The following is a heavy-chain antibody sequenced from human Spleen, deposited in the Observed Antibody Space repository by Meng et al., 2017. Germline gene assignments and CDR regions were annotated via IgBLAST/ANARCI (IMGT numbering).Heavy chain of an antibody. CDR1: GFIFSNYA. Sequence: GGSLRLSCTASGFIFSNYAMSWVRQAPGKGLEWVSIISNNGGNTYYIDSVKGRFTISRDNSKNTLYLQMNGLRAEDTAVYYCGKEGRNINYWGQGTLVTVSS. D-gene: IGHD1/OR15-1a*01. CDR3: GKEGRNINY. CDR2: ISNNGGNT. J-gene: IGHJ4*02. V-gene: IGHV3-23*01.